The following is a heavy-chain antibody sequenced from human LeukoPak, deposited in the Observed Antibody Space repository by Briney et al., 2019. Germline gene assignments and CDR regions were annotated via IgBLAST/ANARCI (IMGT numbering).Heavy chain of an antibody. CDR3: ARRRSSGYLDY. CDR1: GFTFSSYS. Sequence: GGSLRLSCAASGFTFSSYSMNWVRQAPGKGLGWVSSISSTISYLYYADSVKGRFTISRDNAKNSLYLQMNSLRAEDTAVYYCARRRSSGYLDYWGQGTLVTVSS. V-gene: IGHV3-21*01. J-gene: IGHJ4*02. CDR2: ISSTISYL. D-gene: IGHD3-22*01.